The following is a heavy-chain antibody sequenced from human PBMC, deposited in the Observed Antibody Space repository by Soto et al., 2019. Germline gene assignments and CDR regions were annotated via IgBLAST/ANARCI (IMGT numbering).Heavy chain of an antibody. D-gene: IGHD3-9*01. V-gene: IGHV4-39*01. CDR3: ARYHYDILTGYSAYYFDY. Sequence: QLQLQESGPGLVKPSETLSLTCTVSGGSISSSSYYWGWIRQPPGKGLEWIGSIYYSGSTYYNPSLKSRVTISVDTSKNQFSLKLSSVTAADTAVYYCARYHYDILTGYSAYYFDYWGQGTLVTVSS. CDR2: IYYSGST. CDR1: GGSISSSSYY. J-gene: IGHJ4*02.